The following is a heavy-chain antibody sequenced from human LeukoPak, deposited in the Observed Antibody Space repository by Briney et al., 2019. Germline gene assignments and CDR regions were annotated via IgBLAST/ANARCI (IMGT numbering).Heavy chain of an antibody. J-gene: IGHJ4*02. CDR3: AKTAKYYYGSETYFFFEG. V-gene: IGHV4-4*07. CDR1: GASISTYY. CDR2: IKTSGST. D-gene: IGHD3-10*01. Sequence: SETLSLTCTVSGASISTYYWSWIRQPVGKGLEWIGHIKTSGSTHYNPSLRSRVSMSVDTSKNHFSLNLTSVTAADTAVYYCAKTAKYYYGSETYFFFEGWGQGTLVTVSS.